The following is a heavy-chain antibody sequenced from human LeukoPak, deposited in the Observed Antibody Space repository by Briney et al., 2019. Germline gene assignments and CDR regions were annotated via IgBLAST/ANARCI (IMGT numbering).Heavy chain of an antibody. Sequence: PSETLSLTCTVSGSIVNYYLSWIRQTPGKGPEWLGYIYHSGSTKYNSSLKRRVTMSVDTSSNQFSLNLKSVTAADTAVYYCATGPQYDYWGTGMLVTVSS. J-gene: IGHJ4*02. CDR2: IYHSGST. CDR1: GSIVNYY. CDR3: ATGPQYDY. V-gene: IGHV4-59*01.